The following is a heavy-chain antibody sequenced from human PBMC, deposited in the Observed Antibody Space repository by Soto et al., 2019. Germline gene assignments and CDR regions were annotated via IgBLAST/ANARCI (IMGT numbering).Heavy chain of an antibody. CDR3: AAVESPLAAAGYWYSDL. V-gene: IGHV4-39*01. CDR1: GGSISSSSYY. CDR2: IYYSGST. J-gene: IGHJ2*01. Sequence: PSETLSLTCTVSGGSISSSSYYWGWIRQPPGKGLEWIGSIYYSGSTYYNPSLKSRVTISVDTSKNQFSLKLSSVTAADTAVYYCAAVESPLAAAGYWYSDLWGRGTLVTVSS. D-gene: IGHD6-13*01.